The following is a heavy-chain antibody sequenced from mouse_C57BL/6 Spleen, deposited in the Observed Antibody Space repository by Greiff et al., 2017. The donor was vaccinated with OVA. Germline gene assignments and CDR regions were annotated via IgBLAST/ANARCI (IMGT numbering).Heavy chain of an antibody. CDR2: INPSSGYT. CDR1: GYTFTSYT. J-gene: IGHJ2*01. Sequence: VMLVESGAELARPGASVKMSCKASGYTFTSYTMHWVKQRPGQGLEWIGYINPSSGYTKYNQKFKDKATLTADKSSSTAYMQLSSLTSEDSAVYYCARDLYYYGSTNVDYWGQGTTLTVSS. D-gene: IGHD1-1*01. CDR3: ARDLYYYGSTNVDY. V-gene: IGHV1-4*01.